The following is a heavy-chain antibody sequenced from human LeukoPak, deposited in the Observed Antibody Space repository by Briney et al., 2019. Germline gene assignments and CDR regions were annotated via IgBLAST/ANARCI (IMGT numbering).Heavy chain of an antibody. J-gene: IGHJ5*02. Sequence: GASVKLSCTASGYTFTGYYMHWVRQAPGHGLEWMGWINPISDGINYAQKIQGRVSMTRDTAISTTYMELSRLSSDDTAVYYCARDTAMVSDWFDPWGEGTLDTASS. CDR1: GYTFTGYY. V-gene: IGHV1-2*02. CDR3: ARDTAMVSDWFDP. D-gene: IGHD5-18*01. CDR2: INPISDGI.